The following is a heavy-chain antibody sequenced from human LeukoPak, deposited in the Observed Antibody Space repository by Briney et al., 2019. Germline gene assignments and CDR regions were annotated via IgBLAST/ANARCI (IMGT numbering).Heavy chain of an antibody. CDR1: GGSISSGGYY. D-gene: IGHD3-22*01. V-gene: IGHV4-31*03. Sequence: SETLSLTCTVSGGSISSGGYYWSWIRQHPGRGLEWIGYIYYSGSTYYNPSLKSRVTISVDTSKNQFSLKLSSVTAADTAVYYCARDGRDNYDTPGHDLWGQGTLVTVSS. J-gene: IGHJ4*02. CDR3: ARDGRDNYDTPGHDL. CDR2: IYYSGST.